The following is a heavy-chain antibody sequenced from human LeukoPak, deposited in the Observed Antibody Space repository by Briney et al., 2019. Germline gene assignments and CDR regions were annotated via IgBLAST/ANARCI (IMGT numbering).Heavy chain of an antibody. Sequence: SETLSLTCAVSGYSISNHYYWGWIRQPPGKGLEWIGSYYHTGSSCYNPSLQSRVAISIDTSKNQFSLELASVTAADTAVYYCASVTRSMSRFFDLWGRGTLVTVSS. D-gene: IGHD4-17*01. CDR2: YYHTGSS. V-gene: IGHV4-38-2*01. CDR3: ASVTRSMSRFFDL. J-gene: IGHJ2*01. CDR1: GYSISNHYY.